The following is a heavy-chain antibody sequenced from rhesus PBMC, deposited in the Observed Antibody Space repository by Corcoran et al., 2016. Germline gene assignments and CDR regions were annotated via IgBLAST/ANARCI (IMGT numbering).Heavy chain of an antibody. CDR2: ISGRRGSGT. J-gene: IGHJ5-1*01. D-gene: IGHD6-25*01. CDR1: GYSISSGYY. Sequence: QVHLQESGPGLVKPSETLSLTCAVSGYSISSGYYWGWIRQSPGKGLDYVGYISGRRGSGTYYHPSLKSRVTISKDTLKNQFSLKLSSVTAADTAVYYCVREAGRFDVWGAGVLVTVSS. V-gene: IGHV4-99*02. CDR3: VREAGRFDV.